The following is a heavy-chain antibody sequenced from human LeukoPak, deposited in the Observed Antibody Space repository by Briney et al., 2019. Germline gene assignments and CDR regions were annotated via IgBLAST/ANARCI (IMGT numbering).Heavy chain of an antibody. CDR2: ISGSGGST. CDR3: AKAPIYDFWSGYSSSTPDY. Sequence: GGSLRLSCAASGFTFSSYAMSWVRQAPGKGLEWVSAISGSGGSTYYADSVKGRFTISRDNSKNTLYLQMNSLRAEDTAVYYCAKAPIYDFWSGYSSSTPDYWGQGTLVTVSS. V-gene: IGHV3-23*01. CDR1: GFTFSSYA. D-gene: IGHD3-3*01. J-gene: IGHJ4*02.